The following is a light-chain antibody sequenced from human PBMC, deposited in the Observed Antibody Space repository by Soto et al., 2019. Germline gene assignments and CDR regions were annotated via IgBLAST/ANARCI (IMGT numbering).Light chain of an antibody. CDR1: SSDVGGYNF. V-gene: IGLV2-14*01. J-gene: IGLJ1*01. Sequence: QSVLTQPASVSGSPGQSITISCTGTSSDVGGYNFVSWYQQHPGKAPKLMIYDVSNRSSGVSNRFSGSKSGNTASLTISVLQAEDEADYYCSSYTSSSTFYVFGSGTKVTV. CDR2: DVS. CDR3: SSYTSSSTFYV.